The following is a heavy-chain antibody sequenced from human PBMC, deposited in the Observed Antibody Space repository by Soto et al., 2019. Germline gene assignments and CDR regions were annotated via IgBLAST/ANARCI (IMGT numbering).Heavy chain of an antibody. CDR1: GFTFSNYD. J-gene: IGHJ4*02. D-gene: IGHD3-22*01. CDR2: ISGSGRTI. V-gene: IGHV3-48*03. Sequence: PGGSLRLSCEASGFTFSNYDMNWVRQAPGKGLEWVSYISGSGRTIYYADSVKGRFTISRDSAKKSLFLQMNSLSAEDTALYYCARGDDNSGYYYAFDSWGQGTPVTAPQ. CDR3: ARGDDNSGYYYAFDS.